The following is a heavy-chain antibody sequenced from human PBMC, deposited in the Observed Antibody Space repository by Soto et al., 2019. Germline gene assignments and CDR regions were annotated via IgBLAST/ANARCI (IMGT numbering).Heavy chain of an antibody. J-gene: IGHJ6*02. V-gene: IGHV3-30*18. D-gene: IGHD5-12*01. CDR1: GLIFSTYG. Sequence: QMQLVESGGGVVQPGRSLRVSCEASGLIFSTYGMHWVRQAPGKGLEWVAVISYDGRNKYYADSVRGRFTISRDNSKNTLHLQMNSLRGEDTAVYYCAKDTATAITSYYFYGMDVWGQGTTVTVSS. CDR2: ISYDGRNK. CDR3: AKDTATAITSYYFYGMDV.